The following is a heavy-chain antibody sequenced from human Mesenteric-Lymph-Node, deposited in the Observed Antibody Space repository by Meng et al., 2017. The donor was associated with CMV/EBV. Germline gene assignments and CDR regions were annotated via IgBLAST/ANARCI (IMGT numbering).Heavy chain of an antibody. Sequence: GESLKISCAASGFTFSRYWMTWVRQAPGKGLEWVANINEDGSEEYYVDSVKSRFTISRDNAKNSLYLQMNSLRAEDTAVYYCAREEGYCTSTGCYTVGSDYWGQGTLVTVSS. J-gene: IGHJ4*02. CDR3: AREEGYCTSTGCYTVGSDY. CDR1: GFTFSRYW. D-gene: IGHD2-2*02. V-gene: IGHV3-7*01. CDR2: INEDGSEE.